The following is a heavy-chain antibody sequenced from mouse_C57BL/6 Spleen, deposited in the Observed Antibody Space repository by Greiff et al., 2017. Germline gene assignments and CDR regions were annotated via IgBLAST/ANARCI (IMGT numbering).Heavy chain of an antibody. Sequence: EVMLVESGAGLVKPGASLKLSCAASGFTFSSYAMSWVRQTPGKRLEWVANISDGGSYTYYPDNVKGRITITIDTAKNNLYLQMSHLKSEDKAMYYCGSHCYGSSYPFDYWGQGTTLTVSS. V-gene: IGHV5-4*03. CDR3: GSHCYGSSYPFDY. D-gene: IGHD1-1*01. CDR2: ISDGGSYT. CDR1: GFTFSSYA. J-gene: IGHJ2*01.